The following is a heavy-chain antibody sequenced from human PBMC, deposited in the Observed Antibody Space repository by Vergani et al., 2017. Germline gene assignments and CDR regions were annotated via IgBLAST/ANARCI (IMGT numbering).Heavy chain of an antibody. J-gene: IGHJ4*02. D-gene: IGHD3-9*01. CDR2: ISAYNGNT. V-gene: IGHV1-18*01. Sequence: QVQLVQSGAEVKKPGASVKVSCKASGYTFTSYGISWVRQAPGQGLEWMGWISAYNGNTNYAQKLQGRVTMTTDTSTSTAYMELRSLRSDDTAVYYCARLPTYYDILTCYYTLDYWGQGTLVTVSS. CDR3: ARLPTYYDILTCYYTLDY. CDR1: GYTFTSYG.